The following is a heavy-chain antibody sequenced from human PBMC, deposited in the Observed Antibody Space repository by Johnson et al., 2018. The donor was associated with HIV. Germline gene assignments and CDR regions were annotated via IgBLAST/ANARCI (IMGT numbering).Heavy chain of an antibody. V-gene: IGHV3-30*04. J-gene: IGHJ3*02. CDR2: ISYDGSNK. Sequence: QEQLVESGGGVVQPGRSLRLSCAASGFTFSSYAMHWVRQAPGKGLEWVAVISYDGSNKYYVDSVKGRFTISRDNAKNSLYLQMNSLRAEDTAVYYCARDLRVVVAAPVGAATSHVFDIWGQGTMVTVSS. CDR1: GFTFSSYA. CDR3: ARDLRVVVAAPVGAATSHVFDI. D-gene: IGHD2-15*01.